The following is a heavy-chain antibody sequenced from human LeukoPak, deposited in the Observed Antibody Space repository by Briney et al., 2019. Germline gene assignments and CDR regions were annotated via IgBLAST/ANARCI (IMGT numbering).Heavy chain of an antibody. Sequence: GASVKVSCKASGYTFTSYYMHWVRQAPGQGLEWMGIINPSGGSTSYAQKFQGRVTITADESTSTAYMELSSLRSEDTAVYYCARDFADIVVVPAAIADYYYGMDVWGQGTTVTVSS. CDR1: GYTFTSYY. CDR2: INPSGGST. V-gene: IGHV1-46*01. J-gene: IGHJ6*02. CDR3: ARDFADIVVVPAAIADYYYGMDV. D-gene: IGHD2-2*02.